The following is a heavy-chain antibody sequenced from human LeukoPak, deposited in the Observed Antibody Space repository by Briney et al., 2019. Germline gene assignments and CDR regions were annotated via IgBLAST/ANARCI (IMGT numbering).Heavy chain of an antibody. CDR2: INHSGTT. CDR3: ARLTSSWYQDWYFDL. D-gene: IGHD6-13*01. V-gene: IGHV4-34*01. Sequence: SETLSLTCAVYGGSFSGFYWSWIRQPPGKGLEWIGEINHSGTTTYNPSLKSRVTISVDTSKNQFSLKLSSVTATDTAVYYCARLTSSWYQDWYFDLWGRGTLVTVSS. CDR1: GGSFSGFY. J-gene: IGHJ2*01.